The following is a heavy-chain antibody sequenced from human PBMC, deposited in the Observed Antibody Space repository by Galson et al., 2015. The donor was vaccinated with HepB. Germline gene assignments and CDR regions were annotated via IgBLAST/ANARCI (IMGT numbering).Heavy chain of an antibody. J-gene: IGHJ4*02. D-gene: IGHD2-2*01. CDR2: ISSSGSTI. Sequence: SLRLSCAASGFTFSDYYMSWIRQAPGKGLEWVSYISSSGSTIYYADSVKGRFTISRDNAKNSLYLQMNSLRAEDTAVYYCARDGVVPAGFFGYAPGGVNYFDYWGQGTLVTVSS. CDR3: ARDGVVPAGFFGYAPGGVNYFDY. V-gene: IGHV3-11*01. CDR1: GFTFSDYY.